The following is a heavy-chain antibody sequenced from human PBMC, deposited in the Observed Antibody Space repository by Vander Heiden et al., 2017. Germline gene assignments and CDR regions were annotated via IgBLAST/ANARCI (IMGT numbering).Heavy chain of an antibody. Sequence: EVQLLESGGGLVQPGGSLRLSCAASGFTFSSYAMRWVRQAPGKGLEWVSAISGSGGSTYYADSVKGRFTISRDNSKNTLYLQMNSLRAEDTAVYYCAKDLDSSGYYLVGGDYWGQGTLVTVSS. V-gene: IGHV3-23*01. CDR2: ISGSGGST. D-gene: IGHD3-22*01. CDR3: AKDLDSSGYYLVGGDY. CDR1: GFTFSSYA. J-gene: IGHJ4*02.